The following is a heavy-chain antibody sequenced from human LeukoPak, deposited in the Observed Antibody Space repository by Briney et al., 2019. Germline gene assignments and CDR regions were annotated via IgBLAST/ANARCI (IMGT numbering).Heavy chain of an antibody. J-gene: IGHJ6*03. CDR2: IYYSGST. CDR3: ARTNYYFYYMDV. CDR1: GGSINGNDYY. D-gene: IGHD2-8*01. V-gene: IGHV4-39*01. Sequence: PSGTLSLTCTVSGGSINGNDYYWGWIRQPPGKGLEWIGSIYYSGSTYYNPSLKSRVTISVDTSKNQFFLRLSSVTAADTALYYCARTNYYFYYMDVWGRGTTVTVSS.